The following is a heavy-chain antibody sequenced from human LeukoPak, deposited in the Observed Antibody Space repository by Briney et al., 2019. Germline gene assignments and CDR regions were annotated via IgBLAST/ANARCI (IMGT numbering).Heavy chain of an antibody. V-gene: IGHV4-59*01. CDR2: IYYSGST. D-gene: IGHD5-18*01. J-gene: IGHJ6*03. CDR1: GGSISSYY. CDR3: AGGGSDGYSYGSFYYMDV. Sequence: PSETLSLTCTVSGGSISSYYWSWIRQPPGKGLEWIGYIYYSGSTNYNPSLKSRVTISVDTSKNQFSLKLSSATAADTAVYYCAGGGSDGYSYGSFYYMDVWGKGTTVTVSS.